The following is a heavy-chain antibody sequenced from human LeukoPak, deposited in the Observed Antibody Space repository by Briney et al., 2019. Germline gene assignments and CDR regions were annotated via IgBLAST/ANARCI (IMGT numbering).Heavy chain of an antibody. V-gene: IGHV4-59*12. CDR1: GGSISSYY. CDR2: IYYSGST. Sequence: SETLSLTCTVSGGSISSYYWSWIRQPPGKGLEWIGYIYYSGSTNYNPSLKSRVTISVDTSKNQFSLKLSSVTAADTAVYYCARGSGWYKYYFDYWGQGTLVTVSS. CDR3: ARGSGWYKYYFDY. J-gene: IGHJ4*02. D-gene: IGHD6-19*01.